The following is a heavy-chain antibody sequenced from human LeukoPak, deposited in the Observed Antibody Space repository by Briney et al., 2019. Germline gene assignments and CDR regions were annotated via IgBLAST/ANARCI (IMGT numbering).Heavy chain of an antibody. CDR3: ARDWSLDY. Sequence: SESLSLTWTVSGDSISSGGYYWRWIRQHPGKGLEWIGYIYYSGSTSYNPSLKSRVTISVDTSKNQFSLKLSSVTAADTAVYYCARDWSLDYWGQGTLVTVSS. CDR2: IYYSGST. J-gene: IGHJ4*02. V-gene: IGHV4-31*02. CDR1: GDSISSGGYY.